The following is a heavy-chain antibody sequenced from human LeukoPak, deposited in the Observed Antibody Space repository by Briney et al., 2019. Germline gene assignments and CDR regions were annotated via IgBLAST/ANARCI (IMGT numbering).Heavy chain of an antibody. CDR3: ARDRTFKDAFDM. CDR2: ISSSTNTI. J-gene: IGHJ3*02. D-gene: IGHD1-1*01. Sequence: GGSLRLSCAASGFTFSSYSMTWVRQAPGKGLEWVSYISSSTNTIYYGESVKGRFTISRDNAQNSLYLQMSSLRVDDTAVYYCARDRTFKDAFDMWGQGTMVTVSS. V-gene: IGHV3-48*01. CDR1: GFTFSSYS.